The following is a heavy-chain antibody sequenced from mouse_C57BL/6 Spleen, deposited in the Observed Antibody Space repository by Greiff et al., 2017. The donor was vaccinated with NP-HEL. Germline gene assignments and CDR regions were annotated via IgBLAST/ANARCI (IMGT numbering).Heavy chain of an antibody. J-gene: IGHJ4*01. Sequence: QVQLKQSGPELVKPGASVKISCKASGYAFSSSWMNWVKQRPGKGLEWIGRIYPGDGDTNYNGKFKGKATLTADKSSSTAYMQLSSLTSEDYAVYLCARRTGTDAMDDWGQGTSVTVSS. CDR2: IYPGDGDT. CDR3: ARRTGTDAMDD. D-gene: IGHD4-1*01. CDR1: GYAFSSSW. V-gene: IGHV1-82*01.